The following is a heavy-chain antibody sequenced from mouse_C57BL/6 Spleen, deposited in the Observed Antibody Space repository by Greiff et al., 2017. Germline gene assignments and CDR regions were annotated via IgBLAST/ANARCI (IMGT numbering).Heavy chain of an antibody. D-gene: IGHD2-1*01. Sequence: LQQSGASVKISCKASGYAFSSYWMNWVKQRPGKGLEWIGQIYPGDGDTNYNGKFKGKATLTADKSSSTAYMQLSSLTSEDSAVYFCARRIYYGNHGYAMDDWGQGTSVTVSS. CDR3: ARRIYYGNHGYAMDD. CDR2: IYPGDGDT. J-gene: IGHJ4*01. V-gene: IGHV1-80*01. CDR1: GYAFSSYW.